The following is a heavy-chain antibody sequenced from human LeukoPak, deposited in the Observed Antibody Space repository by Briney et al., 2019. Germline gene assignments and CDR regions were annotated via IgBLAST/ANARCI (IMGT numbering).Heavy chain of an antibody. CDR3: ARVDSSGWPYYFDY. J-gene: IGHJ4*02. Sequence: GGSLRLSCAASGFTFSSYSMSWVRQAPGKGLEWVSVIYSGGSTYYADSVKGRFTISRDNSKNTLYLQMNSLRAEDTAVYYCARVDSSGWPYYFDYWGQGTLVTVSS. CDR1: GFTFSSYS. D-gene: IGHD6-19*01. V-gene: IGHV3-53*01. CDR2: IYSGGST.